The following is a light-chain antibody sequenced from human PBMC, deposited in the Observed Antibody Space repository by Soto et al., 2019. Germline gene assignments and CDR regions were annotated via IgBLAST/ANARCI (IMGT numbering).Light chain of an antibody. CDR2: GAS. CDR3: QQLRSYPST. CDR1: QYISSY. J-gene: IGKJ4*01. Sequence: DIQMTQSPSSLSASVGDRVTITCRASQYISSYVNLYQQKPGKAPKFLIYGASDLQRGVPSRFSGSGSGTDFTLTISSLQAEDFASYYCQQLRSYPSTFGGGTKVDNK. V-gene: IGKV1-39*01.